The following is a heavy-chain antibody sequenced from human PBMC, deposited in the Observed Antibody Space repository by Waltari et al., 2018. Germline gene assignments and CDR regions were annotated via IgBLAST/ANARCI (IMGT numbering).Heavy chain of an antibody. CDR3: ARVDFWMTFDI. D-gene: IGHD1-1*01. CDR2: IRTYNGNT. CDR1: CYTFSSYG. J-gene: IGHJ3*02. Sequence: QVQFVQSGAEVKKPGASVKVSCKASCYTFSSYGIILLRQAPGQGLEWMGCIRTYNGNTNFAQKLQGRVSMTTDTSTSTAYMELRSLTSDDTAVYYCARVDFWMTFDIWGQGTVVTVSS. V-gene: IGHV1-18*01.